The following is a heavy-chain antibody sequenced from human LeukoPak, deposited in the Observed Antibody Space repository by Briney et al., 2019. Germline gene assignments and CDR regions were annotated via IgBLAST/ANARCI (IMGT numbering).Heavy chain of an antibody. CDR1: GFTFSSYA. V-gene: IGHV3-23*01. CDR3: ACQAAGHYYYYYGMDV. CDR2: ISGSGGST. J-gene: IGHJ6*02. Sequence: PGGSLRLSCAASGFTFSSYAMSWVRQAPGKGLEWVSAISGSGGSTYYADSVKGRFTISRDNSKNTLYLQMNSLRAEDTAVYYCACQAAGHYYYYYGMDVWGQGTTVTVSS. D-gene: IGHD6-13*01.